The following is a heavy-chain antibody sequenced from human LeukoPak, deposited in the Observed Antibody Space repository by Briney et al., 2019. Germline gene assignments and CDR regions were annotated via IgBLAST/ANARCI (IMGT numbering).Heavy chain of an antibody. V-gene: IGHV3-23*01. D-gene: IGHD3-22*01. CDR3: ARGWGYYDSSGYPFDY. CDR2: ISGSGGST. J-gene: IGHJ4*02. Sequence: GGSLRLSCAASGFTFSSYAMSWVRQAPGKGLEWVSAISGSGGSTYYADSVKGRFTISRDNSKNTLYLQMNSLRAEDTAVYYCARGWGYYDSSGYPFDYWGQGTLVTVSS. CDR1: GFTFSSYA.